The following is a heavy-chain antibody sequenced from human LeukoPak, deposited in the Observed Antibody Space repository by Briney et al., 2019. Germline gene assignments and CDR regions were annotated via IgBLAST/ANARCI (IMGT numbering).Heavy chain of an antibody. CDR2: IYTSGST. Sequence: SETLSLTCTVSGGSISGYYWSWIRQPAGKGLEWIGRIYTSGSTNYNPSLKSRVTMSVDTSKNQFSLKLSSVTAADTAVYYCARDIAVAGSLYHYGMDVWGQGTTVTVSS. CDR3: ARDIAVAGSLYHYGMDV. D-gene: IGHD6-19*01. J-gene: IGHJ6*02. CDR1: GGSISGYY. V-gene: IGHV4-4*07.